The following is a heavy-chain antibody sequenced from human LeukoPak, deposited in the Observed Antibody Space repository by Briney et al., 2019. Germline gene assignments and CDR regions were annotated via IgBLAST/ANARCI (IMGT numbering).Heavy chain of an antibody. CDR1: GFAFRRYW. V-gene: IGHV3-74*01. CDR3: ARGGITAMDGC. D-gene: IGHD5-18*01. J-gene: IGHJ4*02. CDR2: INSDGSST. Sequence: GGSLRLSCAASGFAFRRYWMHSIHQAPGKGLVWVSRINSDGSSTTYADSVKGRFTMSRDNAKNTLYLQMNSLRAEDTAVYYCARGGITAMDGCWGQGTLVTVSS.